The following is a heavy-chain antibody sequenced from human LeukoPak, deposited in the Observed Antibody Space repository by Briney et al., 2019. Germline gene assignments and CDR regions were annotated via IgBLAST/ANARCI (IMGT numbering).Heavy chain of an antibody. CDR1: GYTFTSYG. Sequence: ASVKVSCKASGYTFTSYGISWVRQAPGQGLEWMEWISTYNGHTNYARKVQGRVTMTTDTSTSTAYMELRSLRSDDTAVYYCAREGRRYCSGGSCYSSNGWYGGLNYWGQGTLVTVSS. CDR2: ISTYNGHT. D-gene: IGHD2-15*01. V-gene: IGHV1-18*01. J-gene: IGHJ4*02. CDR3: AREGRRYCSGGSCYSSNGWYGGLNY.